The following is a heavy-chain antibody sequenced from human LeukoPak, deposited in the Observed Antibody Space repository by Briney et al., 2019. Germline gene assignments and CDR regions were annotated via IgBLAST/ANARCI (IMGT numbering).Heavy chain of an antibody. CDR2: ISWNSGSI. V-gene: IGHV3-9*01. J-gene: IGHJ4*02. Sequence: PGRSLRLSCAASGFTFDDYAMHWVRQAPGKGLEWVSGISWNSGSIGYADSVKGRFTISRDNAKNTLYLQMNSLRAEDTAVYYCARVIWSQYYFDYWGQGTLVTVSS. CDR1: GFTFDDYA. D-gene: IGHD3-16*01. CDR3: ARVIWSQYYFDY.